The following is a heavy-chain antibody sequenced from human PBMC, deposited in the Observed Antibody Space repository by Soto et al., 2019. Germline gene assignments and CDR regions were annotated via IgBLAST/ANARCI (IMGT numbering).Heavy chain of an antibody. J-gene: IGHJ6*02. CDR2: IYYSGST. V-gene: IGHV4-30-4*01. CDR1: GGSISSGDYY. CDR3: DRGLRANPGGYGMDV. Sequence: PSETLSLTCTVSGGSISSGDYYWSWIRQPPGKGLEWIGHIYYSGSTYYNPSLKSRVTISVDTSKNQFSLKLSSVTAADTAVYYCDRGLRANPGGYGMDVWGQGTTVTVYS. D-gene: IGHD1-26*01.